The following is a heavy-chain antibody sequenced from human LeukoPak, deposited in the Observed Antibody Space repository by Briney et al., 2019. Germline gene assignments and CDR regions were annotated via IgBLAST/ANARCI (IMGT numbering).Heavy chain of an antibody. J-gene: IGHJ5*02. Sequence: PSVTLSLTCTVSGGSISSGGYYWSWIRQHPGKGLEWIGYIYYSGSTYYNPSLKSRVTISVDTSKNQFSLKLSSVTAADTAVYYCATGYSSSWHGGWFDPWGQGTLVTVSS. D-gene: IGHD6-13*01. CDR2: IYYSGST. CDR3: ATGYSSSWHGGWFDP. CDR1: GGSISSGGYY. V-gene: IGHV4-31*03.